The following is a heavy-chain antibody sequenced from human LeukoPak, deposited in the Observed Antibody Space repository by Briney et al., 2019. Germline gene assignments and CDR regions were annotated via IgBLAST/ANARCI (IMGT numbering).Heavy chain of an antibody. CDR2: INPNSGGT. Sequence: ASVTVSCTASGYTFTGYYMHWVRQAPGQGLEWMGRINPNSGGTNYAQKFQGRVTMTRDTSISTAYMELSRLRSDDTAVYYCARGPELLWFGELLFPNWFDPWGQGTLVTVSS. CDR3: ARGPELLWFGELLFPNWFDP. V-gene: IGHV1-2*06. D-gene: IGHD3-10*01. J-gene: IGHJ5*02. CDR1: GYTFTGYY.